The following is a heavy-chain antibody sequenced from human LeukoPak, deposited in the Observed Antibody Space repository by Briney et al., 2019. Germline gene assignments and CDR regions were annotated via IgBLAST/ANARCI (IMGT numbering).Heavy chain of an antibody. V-gene: IGHV4-39*01. CDR2: IYYSGST. CDR1: GGSISSSSYY. J-gene: IGHJ4*02. CDR3: ARQYYYDSSGYYLDY. D-gene: IGHD3-22*01. Sequence: PSETLSLTCTVSGGSISSSSYYWGWIRQPPGKGLEWIGSIYYSGSTYYNPSLKSRVTISVDTSENQFSLKLSSVTAADTAVYYCARQYYYDSSGYYLDYWGQGTLVTVS.